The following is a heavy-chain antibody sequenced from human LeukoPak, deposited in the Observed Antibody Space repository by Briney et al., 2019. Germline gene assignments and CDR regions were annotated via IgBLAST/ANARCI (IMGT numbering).Heavy chain of an antibody. Sequence: GASVKVSCKASGYTFTSYYMHWVRQAPGQGLEWMGIINPSGGTTVYAQKFHDRVTMTRDTSTSTVYMEVSSLRPEDTAVYYCARPTSTIPASNVYYYYYAMDVWGQGTTVTVSS. J-gene: IGHJ6*02. V-gene: IGHV1-46*01. CDR2: INPSGGTT. CDR1: GYTFTSYY. D-gene: IGHD2-2*01. CDR3: ARPTSTIPASNVYYYYYAMDV.